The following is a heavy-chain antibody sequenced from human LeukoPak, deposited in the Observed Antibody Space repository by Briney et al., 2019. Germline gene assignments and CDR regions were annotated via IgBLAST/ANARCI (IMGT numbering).Heavy chain of an antibody. J-gene: IGHJ4*02. CDR3: ANDKYYYDSSAQWYFDY. V-gene: IGHV3-30*02. D-gene: IGHD3-22*01. CDR1: GFTFSSYG. CDR2: IRYDGSNK. Sequence: GGSLRLSCAASGFTFSSYGMHWVRQAPGKGLEWVAFIRYDGSNKYYADSVKGRLTISRDNSKNTLYLQMNSLRAEDTAVYYCANDKYYYDSSAQWYFDYWGQGTLVTVSS.